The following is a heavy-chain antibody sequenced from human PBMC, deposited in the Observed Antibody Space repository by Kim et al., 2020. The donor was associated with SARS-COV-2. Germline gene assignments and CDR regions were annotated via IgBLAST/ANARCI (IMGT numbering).Heavy chain of an antibody. J-gene: IGHJ6*02. V-gene: IGHV3-23*01. Sequence: GGSLRLSCAASGFTFSSYAMSWVRQAPGKGLEWVSTISGGGGSTYYADSVKGRFTISRDNSKNTLYLLMNSLRAEDTAVYYCAKEGSSSSGKYYYSGMYVWGQGTTVTLSS. D-gene: IGHD6-6*01. CDR2: ISGGGGST. CDR3: AKEGSSSSGKYYYSGMYV. CDR1: GFTFSSYA.